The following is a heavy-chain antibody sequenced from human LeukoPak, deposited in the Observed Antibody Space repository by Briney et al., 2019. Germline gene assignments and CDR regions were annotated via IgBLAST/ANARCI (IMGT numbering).Heavy chain of an antibody. Sequence: PGRSLRLSCAASGFTFDDYAMHWVRQAPGKGLEWVSGISWNSGSIGYADSVKGRFTISRDNAKNSLYLQMNSLRAEDTALYYCAKDTSGSYAPYYFDYWGQGTLVTISS. J-gene: IGHJ4*02. CDR2: ISWNSGSI. D-gene: IGHD1-26*01. V-gene: IGHV3-9*01. CDR3: AKDTSGSYAPYYFDY. CDR1: GFTFDDYA.